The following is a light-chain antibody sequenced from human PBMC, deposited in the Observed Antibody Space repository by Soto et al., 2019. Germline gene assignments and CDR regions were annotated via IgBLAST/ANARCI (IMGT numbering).Light chain of an antibody. J-gene: IGKJ4*01. CDR3: QQYDNWPIT. CDR1: QSVSSN. Sequence: EIVMTQSPATLSVSPGERATLSCRASQSVSSNLAWYQQKPGQTPRLLIHGASTRATRIPASFSSSGSGTEFTLTISSLLSEDFAVYYCQQYDNWPITFGGGTKVEIK. V-gene: IGKV3D-15*01. CDR2: GAS.